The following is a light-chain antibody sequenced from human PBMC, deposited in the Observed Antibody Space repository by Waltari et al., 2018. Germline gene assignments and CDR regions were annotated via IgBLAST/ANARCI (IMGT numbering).Light chain of an antibody. CDR3: SSYTDSTTVV. J-gene: IGLJ2*01. Sequence: QSALTQPASVSGSPGQSITISCSGSTTDFGTYDYLSWYQQYPGKAPKLILYQVTIRPSGVSNRFAGSKSGNTASLTISGLQTDDEAIYYCSSYTDSTTVVFGGGTVVTVL. CDR2: QVT. CDR1: TTDFGTYDY. V-gene: IGLV2-14*01.